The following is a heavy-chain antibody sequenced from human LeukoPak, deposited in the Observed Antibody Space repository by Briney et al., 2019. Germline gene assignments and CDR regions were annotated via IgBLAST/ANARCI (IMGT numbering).Heavy chain of an antibody. D-gene: IGHD2-2*02. CDR2: IYPGDSNT. CDR3: ARNTPSDAFDI. Sequence: GESLKISCQGSGYSFTTYWIGWVRQMPGKGLERMGIIYPGDSNTRYSPSFQGQVTISADKSISTAYLQWSSLKASDTAMYYCARNTPSDAFDIWGQGTMVTVSS. CDR1: GYSFTTYW. J-gene: IGHJ3*02. V-gene: IGHV5-51*01.